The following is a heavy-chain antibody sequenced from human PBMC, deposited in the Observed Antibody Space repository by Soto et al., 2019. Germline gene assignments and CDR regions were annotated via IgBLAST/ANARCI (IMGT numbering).Heavy chain of an antibody. CDR1: GYSISSGYY. CDR3: AGERYSSSWYNY. Sequence: PSETLSLTCAVSGYSISSGYYWGWIRQPPGKGLEWIGSIYHSGSTYYNPSLKSRVTISVDTSKNQFSLKLSSVTAADTAVYYCAGERYSSSWYNYWGQGTLVTVSS. CDR2: IYHSGST. V-gene: IGHV4-38-2*02. J-gene: IGHJ4*02. D-gene: IGHD6-13*01.